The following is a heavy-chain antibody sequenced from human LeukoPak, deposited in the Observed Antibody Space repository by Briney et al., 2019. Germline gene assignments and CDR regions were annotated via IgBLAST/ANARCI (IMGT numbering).Heavy chain of an antibody. J-gene: IGHJ4*02. CDR3: ARVGNWNANSY. D-gene: IGHD1-1*01. CDR1: GFTLSRYS. CDR2: LSSGGGAI. V-gene: IGHV3-48*02. Sequence: GGSLRLSCAASGFTLSRYSTNWVRQAPGKGLEWVAHLSSGGGAIYYADSVKGRFTIFGEAAKNSVYLQMNSLRDEETAMYICARVGNWNANSYWGQGTLVTVSS.